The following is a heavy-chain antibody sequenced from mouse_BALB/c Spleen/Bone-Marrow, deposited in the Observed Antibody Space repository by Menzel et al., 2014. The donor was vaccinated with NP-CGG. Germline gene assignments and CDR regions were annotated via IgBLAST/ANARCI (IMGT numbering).Heavy chain of an antibody. V-gene: IGHV14-3*02. Sequence: VQLQQSGAELVKPGASVKLSCTASGFNIKDTYMNWVKQRPEQGLEWIGRIDPTNGHTKYDQKFQGKATITADTYSNKAYQQRSNLTYEDNALYYCAREDYGNYAGYYDVWGAGTPVTVSS. D-gene: IGHD2-1*01. CDR1: GFNIKDTY. J-gene: IGHJ1*01. CDR3: AREDYGNYAGYYDV. CDR2: IDPTNGHT.